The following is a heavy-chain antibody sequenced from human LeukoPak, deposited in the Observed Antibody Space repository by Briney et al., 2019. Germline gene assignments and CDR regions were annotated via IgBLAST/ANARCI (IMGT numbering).Heavy chain of an antibody. V-gene: IGHV4-34*01. CDR3: ARSRGGYYGSGTQSDY. CDR1: GGSFSGYY. J-gene: IGHJ4*02. CDR2: INHSGST. Sequence: SETLPLTCAVYGGSFSGYYWSWIRQPPGKGLEWIGEINHSGSTNYNPSLKSRVTISVDTSKNQFSLKLSSVTAADTAVYYCARSRGGYYGSGTQSDYWGQGTLVTVSS. D-gene: IGHD3-10*01.